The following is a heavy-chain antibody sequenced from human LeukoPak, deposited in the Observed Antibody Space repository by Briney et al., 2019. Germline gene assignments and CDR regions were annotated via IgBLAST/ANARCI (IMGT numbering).Heavy chain of an antibody. J-gene: IGHJ3*02. D-gene: IGHD2-21*02. CDR1: GGSFSGYY. Sequence: SETLSLTCAVYGGSFSGYYWSRIRQPPGKGLEWIGEINHSGSTNYNPSLKSRVTISVDTSKNQFSLKLSSVTAADTAVYYCARQYCGGDCYQAAFDIWGQGTMVTVSS. CDR2: INHSGST. V-gene: IGHV4-34*01. CDR3: ARQYCGGDCYQAAFDI.